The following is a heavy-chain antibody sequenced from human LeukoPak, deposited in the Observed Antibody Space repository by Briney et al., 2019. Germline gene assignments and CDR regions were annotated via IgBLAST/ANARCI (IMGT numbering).Heavy chain of an antibody. Sequence: GGSLRLSCAASEFSVGSNYMTWVRQAPGKGLEWVSLIYSGGSTYYADSVKGRFTISRDNSKNTLYLQMNSLRAEDTAVYYCAKEVSIISRGLDYWGQGILVTVSS. V-gene: IGHV3-66*01. CDR1: EFSVGSNY. CDR3: AKEVSIISRGLDY. CDR2: IYSGGST. D-gene: IGHD2-21*01. J-gene: IGHJ4*02.